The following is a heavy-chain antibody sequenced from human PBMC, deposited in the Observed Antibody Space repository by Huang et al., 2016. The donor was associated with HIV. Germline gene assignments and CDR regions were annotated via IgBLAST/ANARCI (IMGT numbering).Heavy chain of an antibody. V-gene: IGHV1-69*01. Sequence: QVQLVQPGAEVKKPGSSVKVSCKASGGTFSTYAISWVRQAPGQGLEWMGGISPILGTANYAQKFQGTDKSTADEVTSTADMELSSLSSEDTALYYCARGRTRSSLDDSYYGLDVWGQGTTVTVSS. CDR3: ARGRTRSSLDDSYYGLDV. J-gene: IGHJ6*02. CDR2: ISPILGTA. CDR1: GGTFSTYA. D-gene: IGHD6-6*01.